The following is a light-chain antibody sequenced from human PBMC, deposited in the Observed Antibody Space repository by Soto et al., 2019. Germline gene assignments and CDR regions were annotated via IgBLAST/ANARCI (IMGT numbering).Light chain of an antibody. CDR2: DES. CDR1: QSLXSY. V-gene: IGKV3-11*01. Sequence: TVLTQSPATLSLSPGERATLSCRASQSLXSYFGWYQQKPGQATRLLIXDESNRATGIPARFSGSGSGTDFTLTISSLEPEDFAVYYCQQRSNWPPITFGQGTRLEIK. J-gene: IGKJ5*01. CDR3: QQRSNWPPIT.